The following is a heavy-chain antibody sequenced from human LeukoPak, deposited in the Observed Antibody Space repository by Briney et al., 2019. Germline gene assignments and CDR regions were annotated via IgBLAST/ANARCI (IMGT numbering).Heavy chain of an antibody. J-gene: IGHJ3*02. D-gene: IGHD4-23*01. Sequence: GGSLRLSCAASGFTFSSYGMSWVRQAPGKGPEWVSAISGSGGSTYYADSVKGRFTISRDNSKNTLYLQMNSLRAEDTAVYYCAKVKDGGNDAFDIWGQGTMVTVSS. CDR2: ISGSGGST. CDR1: GFTFSSYG. V-gene: IGHV3-23*01. CDR3: AKVKDGGNDAFDI.